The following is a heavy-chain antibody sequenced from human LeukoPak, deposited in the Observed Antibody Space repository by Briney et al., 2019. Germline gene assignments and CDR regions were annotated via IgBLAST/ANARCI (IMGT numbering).Heavy chain of an antibody. CDR3: ARGNSYNYGDFDY. CDR2: IYYSGST. D-gene: IGHD3-22*01. Sequence: PSETLSLTCTVSGGSISSYYWSWIRQPPGKGLEWIGYIYYSGSTSCNPSLESRVTISVDTSKNQFSLNLSSVTAADTAVYYCARGNSYNYGDFDYWGQGTLVTVSS. CDR1: GGSISSYY. V-gene: IGHV4-59*01. J-gene: IGHJ4*02.